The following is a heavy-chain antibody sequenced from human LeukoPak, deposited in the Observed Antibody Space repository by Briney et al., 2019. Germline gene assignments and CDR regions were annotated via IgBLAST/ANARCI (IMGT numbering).Heavy chain of an antibody. D-gene: IGHD1-26*01. J-gene: IGHJ4*02. V-gene: IGHV3-23*01. CDR1: GFTFSIYA. CDR3: AKAFAFVGANFFDY. Sequence: GGSLRLSCAASGFTFSIYAMSWVRQAPGKGLEWVSAIGDTTYYADSVEGRFTISRDNTKNTLYLQMNSLRAEDAAIYYCAKAFAFVGANFFDYWGQGTLVTVSS. CDR2: IGDTT.